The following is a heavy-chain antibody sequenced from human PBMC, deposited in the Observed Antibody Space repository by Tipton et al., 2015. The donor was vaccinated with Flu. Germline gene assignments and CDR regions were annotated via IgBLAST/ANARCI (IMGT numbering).Heavy chain of an antibody. Sequence: LRLSCTVSGYSMISGYYWGWIRQPPGKGLEWIGEINHGGSTNYNPSLKSRFSISVDTSKNQFSLKLTSVTAADTAVYYCARGNGYTNTYFDSWGRGTLVTVSS. D-gene: IGHD1-1*01. CDR1: GYSMISGYY. CDR2: INHGGST. V-gene: IGHV4-38-2*02. J-gene: IGHJ4*02. CDR3: ARGNGYTNTYFDS.